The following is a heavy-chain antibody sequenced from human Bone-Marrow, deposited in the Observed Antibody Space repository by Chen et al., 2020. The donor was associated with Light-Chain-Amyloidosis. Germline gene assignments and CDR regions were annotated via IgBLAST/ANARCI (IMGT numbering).Heavy chain of an antibody. D-gene: IGHD3-22*01. J-gene: IGHJ2*01. Sequence: QLQLQESGPGLVEPSQTLSLTCTVSGYSISSGYSWGWIRQPPGKGLEWIAMINHSGNTYQNPSLKSRVTISVDTSKNQFSLKLGSVIAADTAVYYCARESTRGQALGESSGYALWGRGTLVTVSS. CDR1: GYSISSGYS. CDR2: INHSGNT. CDR3: ARESTRGQALGESSGYAL. V-gene: IGHV4-38-2*02.